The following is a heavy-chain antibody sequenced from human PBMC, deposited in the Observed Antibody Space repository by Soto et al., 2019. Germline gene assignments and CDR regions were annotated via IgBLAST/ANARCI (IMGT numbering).Heavy chain of an antibody. CDR3: ARRSDSNYGSMDV. V-gene: IGHV1-3*01. Sequence: ASVKVSCKASGYTFTIYAMHWVRQAPGQRLEWMGWIDDGNGNTKYSQKFQGRVTFSRDTSASTAYMELSSLRSEDTAVYYCARRSDSNYGSMDVWGKGTTVTV. J-gene: IGHJ6*03. CDR1: GYTFTIYA. CDR2: IDDGNGNT. D-gene: IGHD4-4*01.